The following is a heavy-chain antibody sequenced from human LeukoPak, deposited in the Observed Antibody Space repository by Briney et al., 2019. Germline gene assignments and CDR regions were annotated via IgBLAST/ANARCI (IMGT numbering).Heavy chain of an antibody. Sequence: GGSLRLSCAASGFTFSSYAMSWVRQTPGKGLEWVSTIDQGGNTYDADSGKGRFTISRDTSKNTLYLQMNGLRAEDTAVYYCATRAVTRVFAYWGQGTLVTVSS. D-gene: IGHD4-23*01. CDR2: IDQGGNT. CDR1: GFTFSSYA. V-gene: IGHV3-23*01. J-gene: IGHJ4*02. CDR3: ATRAVTRVFAY.